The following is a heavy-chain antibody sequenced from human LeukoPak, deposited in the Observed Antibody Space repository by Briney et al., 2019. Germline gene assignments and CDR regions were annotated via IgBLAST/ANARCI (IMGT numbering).Heavy chain of an antibody. CDR1: GGSFSGYY. J-gene: IGHJ6*03. CDR3: ARGVWSGYYYIRNYYYYMDV. V-gene: IGHV4-34*01. D-gene: IGHD3-22*01. CDR2: INHSGST. Sequence: SETLSLTCAVYGGSFSGYYWSWIRQPPGKGLEWMGEINHSGSTDYSHTLKTRCSISVDTPKTQSSLKLSSVTAAETAVYYCARGVWSGYYYIRNYYYYMDVWGKGTTVTVSS.